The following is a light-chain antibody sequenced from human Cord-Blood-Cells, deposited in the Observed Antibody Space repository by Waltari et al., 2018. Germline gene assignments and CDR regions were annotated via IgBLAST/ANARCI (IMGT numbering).Light chain of an antibody. J-gene: IGKJ2*01. CDR2: WAS. CDR1: QSVLYSSNNKYY. V-gene: IGKV4-1*01. Sequence: DIVMTQSPDSLAVSLGERATINCKSSQSVLYSSNNKYYLAWSQQKPGQPPKLLIYWASTRESGVPDRFSGSGSGTDFTLTISSLQAEDVAVYYCQQYYSTPYTFGQGTKLEIK. CDR3: QQYYSTPYT.